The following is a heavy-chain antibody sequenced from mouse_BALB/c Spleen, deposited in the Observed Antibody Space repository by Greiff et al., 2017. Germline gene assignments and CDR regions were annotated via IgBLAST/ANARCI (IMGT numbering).Heavy chain of an antibody. CDR1: GFNIKDYY. V-gene: IGHV14-4*02. Sequence: EAQLQQSGAELVRSGASVKLSCTASGFNIKDYYMHWVKQRPEQGLEWIGWIDPENGDTEYAPKFQGKATMTADTSSNTAYLQLSSLTSEDTAVYYCNAFYAMDYWGQGTSVTVSS. J-gene: IGHJ4*01. CDR2: IDPENGDT. CDR3: NAFYAMDY.